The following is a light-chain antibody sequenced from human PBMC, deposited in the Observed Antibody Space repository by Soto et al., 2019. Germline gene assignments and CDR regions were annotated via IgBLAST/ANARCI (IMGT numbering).Light chain of an antibody. CDR2: DVS. Sequence: QSVLTQPRSVSGSPGQSVTISCTGTGSDVGGYNYVSWYQQHPGKAPKLMIYDVSKRPSEVPDRFSGSKSGNTASLTISGLQAEDEADYYCCSYAGSYTLGVFGTGTKVTVL. V-gene: IGLV2-11*01. CDR1: GSDVGGYNY. CDR3: CSYAGSYTLGV. J-gene: IGLJ1*01.